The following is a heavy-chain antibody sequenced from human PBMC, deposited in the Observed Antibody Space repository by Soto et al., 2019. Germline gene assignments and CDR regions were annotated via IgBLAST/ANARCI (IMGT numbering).Heavy chain of an antibody. CDR3: ARVQREVTYYDFWSGSFKGAHNWFDP. D-gene: IGHD3-3*01. V-gene: IGHV4-34*01. J-gene: IGHJ5*02. CDR1: GGSFSGYY. CDR2: INHSGST. Sequence: SETLSLTCAVYGGSFSGYYWSWIRQPPGKGLEWIGEINHSGSTNYNPSLKSRVTISVDTSKNQFSLKLSSVTAADTAVYYCARVQREVTYYDFWSGSFKGAHNWFDPWGQGTLVTVSS.